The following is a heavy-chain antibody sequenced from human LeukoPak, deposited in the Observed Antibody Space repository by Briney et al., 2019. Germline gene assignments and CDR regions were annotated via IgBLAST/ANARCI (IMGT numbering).Heavy chain of an antibody. D-gene: IGHD3-16*01. J-gene: IGHJ3*01. Sequence: PSETLSLTCTVSGGSISSSSFYWGWKRPPPGKEVDWIGSIYYSGSTYYNPSLKSRVTISVDTYKKEFFLRLSSVTAADTAVYYCAHFRGGAFDFWGRGTMVTVSS. V-gene: IGHV4-39*01. CDR3: AHFRGGAFDF. CDR1: GGSISSSSFY. CDR2: IYYSGST.